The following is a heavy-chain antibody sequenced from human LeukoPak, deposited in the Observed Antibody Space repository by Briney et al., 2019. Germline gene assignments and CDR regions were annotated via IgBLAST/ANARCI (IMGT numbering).Heavy chain of an antibody. Sequence: GESLKISCQSSGYSFTRNWIGWVRQMPGKGLEWMAIIDPGDTDTTKYSPSFEGHVTISVDTSVSTTYLHWNSLRTSDTALYYCARHRGWHDDAAFDIWGQGTMVTVSS. CDR3: ARHRGWHDDAAFDI. CDR1: GYSFTRNW. D-gene: IGHD1-1*01. J-gene: IGHJ3*02. CDR2: IDPGDTDT. V-gene: IGHV5-51*01.